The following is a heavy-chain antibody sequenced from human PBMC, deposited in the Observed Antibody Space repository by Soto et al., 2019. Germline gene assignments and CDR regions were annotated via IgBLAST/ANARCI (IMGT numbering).Heavy chain of an antibody. CDR1: GYTFTGYY. V-gene: IGHV1-2*04. J-gene: IGHJ6*02. CDR2: INPNSGGT. Sequence: GASVKVSCKASGYTFTGYYMHWVRQAPGQGLEWMGWINPNSGGTNYAQKFQGWVTMTRDTSISTAYMELSRLRSDDTAVYYCARGRSYYDCWSGYYVGHYYGMDVWGQGTTVTV. D-gene: IGHD3-3*01. CDR3: ARGRSYYDCWSGYYVGHYYGMDV.